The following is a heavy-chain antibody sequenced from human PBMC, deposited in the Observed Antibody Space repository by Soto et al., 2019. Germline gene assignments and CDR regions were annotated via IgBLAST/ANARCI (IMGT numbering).Heavy chain of an antibody. Sequence: ASVKVSCKASGYTFTSYAMHWVRQAPGQRLEWMGWINAGNGNTKYSQKFQGRVTITRDTSASTAYMELSSLRSEDTAVYYCARAQGDFWSGYYRLDYWGQGTLVTVSS. CDR1: GYTFTSYA. CDR2: INAGNGNT. CDR3: ARAQGDFWSGYYRLDY. D-gene: IGHD3-3*01. V-gene: IGHV1-3*01. J-gene: IGHJ4*02.